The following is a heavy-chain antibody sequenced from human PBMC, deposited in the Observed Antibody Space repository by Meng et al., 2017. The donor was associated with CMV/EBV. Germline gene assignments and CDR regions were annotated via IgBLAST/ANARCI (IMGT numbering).Heavy chain of an antibody. CDR1: GASFSDYY. D-gene: IGHD3-10*01. CDR3: ARVVELFHYGMDV. V-gene: IGHV4-34*01. CDR2: INHSGST. Sequence: SETLSLTCAVYGASFSDYYWSWIRQPPGRGLEWIGEINHSGSTNYNPSLKSRVTISVDTSKNQFSLKLSSVTAADTAVYYCARVVELFHYGMDVWGQGTTVTVSS. J-gene: IGHJ6*02.